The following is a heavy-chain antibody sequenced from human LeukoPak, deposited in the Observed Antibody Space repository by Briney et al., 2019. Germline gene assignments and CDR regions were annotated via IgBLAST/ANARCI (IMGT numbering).Heavy chain of an antibody. CDR3: AGLEAHRPLDY. J-gene: IGHJ4*02. V-gene: IGHV4-59*01. CDR2: IYNSGST. CDR1: GFTFTNYW. Sequence: GSLRLSCVVSGFTFTNYWMQWVRQVPGKGLEWIGYIYNSGSTNYNPALNSRVTISVDTSNNQFSLKLSSVIAADTAVYYCAGLEAHRPLDYWGQGTLVIVSS.